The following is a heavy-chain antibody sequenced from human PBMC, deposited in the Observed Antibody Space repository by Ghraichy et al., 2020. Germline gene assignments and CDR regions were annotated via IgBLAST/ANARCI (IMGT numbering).Heavy chain of an antibody. CDR2: IIPIFGTA. CDR3: ASRGGGGCYYGMPYWY. J-gene: IGHJ4*02. CDR1: GGTFSSYA. Sequence: SVKVSCKASGGTFSSYAISWVRQAPGQGLEWMGGIIPIFGTANYAQKFQGRVTITADESTSTAYMELSSLRSEDTAVYYCASRGGGGCYYGMPYWYWGQGTLVTVSS. V-gene: IGHV1-69*13. D-gene: IGHD1-26*01.